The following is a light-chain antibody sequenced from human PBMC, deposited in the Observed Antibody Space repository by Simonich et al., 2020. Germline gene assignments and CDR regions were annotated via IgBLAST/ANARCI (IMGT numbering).Light chain of an antibody. CDR1: QSVLYSSKNKNY. V-gene: IGKV4-1*01. J-gene: IGKJ2*01. Sequence: DIVMTQSPDSLAVSLGERATINCKSSQSVLYSSKNKNYLAWYQPKPGQPPKLLIYWATTRESVVPCRFIGSGSGTDFTLTSSSLQAEDVAVYYCQQYYSTPYTFGQGTKLEIK. CDR3: QQYYSTPYT. CDR2: WAT.